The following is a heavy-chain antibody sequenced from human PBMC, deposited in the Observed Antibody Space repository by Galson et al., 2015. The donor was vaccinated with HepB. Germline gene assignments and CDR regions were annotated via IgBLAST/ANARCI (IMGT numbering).Heavy chain of an antibody. Sequence: SLRLSCATSGFTFTNAWLTWVRQAPGKGLEWVGRIKGKTDGEATHYGPFVKGRFTISRDDPRATVYLQMNSLTTEDTAVYYCSTDPWLRSDYYYHGLDVWGQGTTVTVSS. J-gene: IGHJ6*02. V-gene: IGHV3-15*01. CDR3: STDPWLRSDYYYHGLDV. D-gene: IGHD5-12*01. CDR2: IKGKTDGEAT. CDR1: GFTFTNAW.